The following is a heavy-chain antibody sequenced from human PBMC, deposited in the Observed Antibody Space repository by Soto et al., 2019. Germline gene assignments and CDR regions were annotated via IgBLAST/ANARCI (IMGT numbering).Heavy chain of an antibody. J-gene: IGHJ3*02. D-gene: IGHD3-22*01. Sequence: DVQLVESGGGLVQPGRSLRLSCAASGFTFDDYAMHWVRQAPGKGLEWVSGISWNSGRIDYAVSVKGRFTISRDNAKNSLYLQMNSLRAEDTALYYCAKVYDSSGYDAFDIWGQGTMVTVSS. V-gene: IGHV3-9*01. CDR2: ISWNSGRI. CDR3: AKVYDSSGYDAFDI. CDR1: GFTFDDYA.